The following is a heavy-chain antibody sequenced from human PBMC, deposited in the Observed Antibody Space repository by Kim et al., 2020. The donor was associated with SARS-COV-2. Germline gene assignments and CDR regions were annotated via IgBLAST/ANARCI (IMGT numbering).Heavy chain of an antibody. CDR3: LKGGWGWIWDY. V-gene: IGHV3-23*01. CDR2: IEGSDGTT. J-gene: IGHJ4*02. Sequence: GGSLRLSCTTSGFTFTGHAMSWVRQAPGKGLEWVSSIEGSDGTTYYVDAVKGRFSIARDDSKNTLYLQMSALRADDTAAYYCLKGGWGWIWDYWGQGTLVTVSS. CDR1: GFTFTGHA. D-gene: IGHD2-21*01.